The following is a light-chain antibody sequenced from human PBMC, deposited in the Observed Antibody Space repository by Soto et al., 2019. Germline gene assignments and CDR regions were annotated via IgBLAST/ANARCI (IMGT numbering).Light chain of an antibody. Sequence: DIQMTQSPSSLSPSVGDRITITCQASQDISNYLNWYQQKQGKAPKXLIYDASNLETGVPSRFSGSVSGTELTITISSLESEDGEVYFGQQYGNRPRTFGQGTKVDIK. CDR1: QDISNY. J-gene: IGKJ1*01. V-gene: IGKV1-33*01. CDR2: DAS. CDR3: QQYGNRPRT.